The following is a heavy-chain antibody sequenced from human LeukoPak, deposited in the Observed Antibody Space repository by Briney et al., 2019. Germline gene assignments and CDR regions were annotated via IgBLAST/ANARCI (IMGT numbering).Heavy chain of an antibody. J-gene: IGHJ5*02. CDR3: ARVTHYDFWSGYYHNRYNWFDP. Sequence: ASVKVSCKASGYTFTSYGISWVRQAPGQGLEWMGWISAYNGNTNYAQKLQGRVTMTTDTSTSTAYMELRSLRSDDTAVYYCARVTHYDFWSGYYHNRYNWFDPWGQGTLVTVSS. CDR2: ISAYNGNT. CDR1: GYTFTSYG. D-gene: IGHD3-3*01. V-gene: IGHV1-18*01.